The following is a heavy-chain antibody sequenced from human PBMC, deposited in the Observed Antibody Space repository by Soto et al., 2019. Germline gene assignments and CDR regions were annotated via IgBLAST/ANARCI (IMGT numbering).Heavy chain of an antibody. CDR3: AGITGTLFDY. D-gene: IGHD1-20*01. V-gene: IGHV4-59*01. CDR2: IYYSGST. CDR1: GGSISSYY. J-gene: IGHJ4*02. Sequence: PSETLSLTCTVSGGSISSYYWSWIRQPPGKGLEWIGYIYYSGSTNYNPSLKSRVTISVGTSKNQFSLKLSSVTAADTAVYYCAGITGTLFDYWGQGTLVTVSS.